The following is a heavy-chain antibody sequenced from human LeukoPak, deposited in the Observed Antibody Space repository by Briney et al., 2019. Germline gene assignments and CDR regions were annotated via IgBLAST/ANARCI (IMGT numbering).Heavy chain of an antibody. CDR3: ARVKDCSSTSCFYYYYYMDV. V-gene: IGHV3-11*01. CDR2: ISRSGSTI. CDR1: GFTFSDYY. J-gene: IGHJ6*03. D-gene: IGHD2-2*01. Sequence: PGGSLRLSCAASGFTFSDYYMSWIRQAPGKGLEWVSYISRSGSTIYYADSVKGRFTISRDNAKNSLYLQKNSQRAEDTAVYYCARVKDCSSTSCFYYYYYMDVWGKGTTVTVSS.